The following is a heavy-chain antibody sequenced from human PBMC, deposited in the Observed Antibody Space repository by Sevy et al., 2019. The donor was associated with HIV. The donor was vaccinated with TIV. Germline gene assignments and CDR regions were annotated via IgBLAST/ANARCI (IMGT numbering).Heavy chain of an antibody. CDR3: ARGWGDTSGYYPFDY. Sequence: GGSLRLSCAASGFTVSSNYMSWVRQAPGKGLEWVSVIYSGGSTYYADSVKGRFTISGDNSKNTLYLQMNSRGAEDTAVYYCARGWGDTSGYYPFDYWGQGTLVTVSS. J-gene: IGHJ4*02. D-gene: IGHD3-22*01. CDR2: IYSGGST. V-gene: IGHV3-66*01. CDR1: GFTVSSNY.